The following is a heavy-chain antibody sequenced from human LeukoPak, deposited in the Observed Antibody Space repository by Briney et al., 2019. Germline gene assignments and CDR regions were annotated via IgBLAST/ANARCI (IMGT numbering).Heavy chain of an antibody. CDR3: ARVLKGDAFDI. V-gene: IGHV4-61*09. Sequence: KASQTLSLTCTVSDGSISSGNYYWNWIRQPAGKGLEWIGHIYTSGITDYNPSLKSRVTISLDTSKNQFSLKLNFVTAADTAVYYCARVLKGDAFDIWGQGTMVTVSS. CDR1: DGSISSGNYY. J-gene: IGHJ3*02. CDR2: IYTSGIT.